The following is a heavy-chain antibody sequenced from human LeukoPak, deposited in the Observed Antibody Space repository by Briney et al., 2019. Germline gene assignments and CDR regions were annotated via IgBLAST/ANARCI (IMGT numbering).Heavy chain of an antibody. J-gene: IGHJ4*02. CDR3: AREEGGKLGIDYYFDY. D-gene: IGHD7-27*01. CDR1: GFTFSSYA. CDR2: ISGSGGST. Sequence: GGSLRLSCAVSGFTFSSYAMSWVRQAPGKGLEWVSAISGSGGSTYYADSVKGRFTISRDNAKNSLYLQMNSLRAEDTAMYYCAREEGGKLGIDYYFDYWGQGTLVTVSS. V-gene: IGHV3-23*01.